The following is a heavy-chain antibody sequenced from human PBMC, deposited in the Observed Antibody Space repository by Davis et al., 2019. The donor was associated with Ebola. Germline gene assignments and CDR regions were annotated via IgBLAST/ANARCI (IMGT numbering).Heavy chain of an antibody. CDR1: GYTFTSYG. Sequence: ASVKVSCKASGYTFTSYGISWVRQAPGQGLEWMGRISAYNGNTNYAQKLQGRVTMTTDTSTSTAYMELRSLRSDDTAVYYCARGRKYYDFWSGSSGYLDYWGQGTLVTVSS. CDR2: ISAYNGNT. CDR3: ARGRKYYDFWSGSSGYLDY. J-gene: IGHJ4*02. D-gene: IGHD3-3*01. V-gene: IGHV1-18*01.